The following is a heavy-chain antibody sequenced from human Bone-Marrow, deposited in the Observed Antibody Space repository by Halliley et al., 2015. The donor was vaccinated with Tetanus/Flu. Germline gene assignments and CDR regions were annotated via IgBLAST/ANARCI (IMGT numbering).Heavy chain of an antibody. J-gene: IGHJ2*01. CDR1: GGSISSYY. D-gene: IGHD3-9*01. CDR2: IYSSGST. V-gene: IGHV4-59*01. CDR3: ARPSYDILTGYQWYFDL. Sequence: TLSLTCTVSGGSISSYYWSWIRQPPGKGLEWIGYIYSSGSTNYNPSLESRVTISVDTSKNQFSLRLTSVTAADTAVYYCARPSYDILTGYQWYFDLWGRGTLVTVSS.